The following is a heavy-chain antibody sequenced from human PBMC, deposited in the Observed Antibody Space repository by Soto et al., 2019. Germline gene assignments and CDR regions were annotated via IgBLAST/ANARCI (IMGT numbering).Heavy chain of an antibody. J-gene: IGHJ4*02. CDR2: INPNSGGT. V-gene: IGHV1-2*04. CDR1: GYTFTDYY. Sequence: ASVKVSCKASGYTFTDYYMHWVRQAPGQGLEWMGWINPNSGGTNYAQKFQGWVTMTRDTSISTAYMELSRLRSDATAVYYCARAMQADIVTGYYLYYFDYWGQGTLVTVSS. CDR3: ARAMQADIVTGYYLYYFDY. D-gene: IGHD3-9*01.